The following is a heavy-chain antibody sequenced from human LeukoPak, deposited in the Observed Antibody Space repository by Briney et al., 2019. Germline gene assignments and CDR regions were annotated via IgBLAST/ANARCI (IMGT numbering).Heavy chain of an antibody. V-gene: IGHV3-30*02. D-gene: IGHD3-3*01. Sequence: GGSLRLSCVVSGFTFSTYAMHWVRQAPGKGLEWVAFIRYDGSNKYYADSVKGRFTISRDNSKNTLYLQMNSLRAEDTAVYYCAKVGYTIFGVVSGAFDYWGQGTLVTVSS. J-gene: IGHJ4*02. CDR2: IRYDGSNK. CDR1: GFTFSTYA. CDR3: AKVGYTIFGVVSGAFDY.